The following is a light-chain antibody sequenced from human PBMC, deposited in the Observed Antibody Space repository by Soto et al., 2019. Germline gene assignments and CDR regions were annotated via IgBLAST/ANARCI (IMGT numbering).Light chain of an antibody. V-gene: IGLV2-8*01. CDR2: EVS. J-gene: IGLJ2*01. CDR3: SSFAGNNNLV. Sequence: QSVLTQPPSASGSPGQSVTISCTGTSSDVGVYNYVSWYQQHPGKAPKLMIHEVSKRPSGVPDRFSGSKSGNTASLTVSGLQAEDEADYYCSSFAGNNNLVFGGGTKLTVL. CDR1: SSDVGVYNY.